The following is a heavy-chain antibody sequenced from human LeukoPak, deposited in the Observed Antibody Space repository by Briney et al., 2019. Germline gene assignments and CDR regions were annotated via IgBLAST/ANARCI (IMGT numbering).Heavy chain of an antibody. V-gene: IGHV3-7*01. D-gene: IGHD3-10*01. CDR2: IKEDGSEM. CDR1: GFIFSNYR. Sequence: GGSLRLSCAASGFIFSNYRMSWVRQAPGRGLECVANIKEDGSEMYYVDSVKGRFTMSRDNAKNSVYLQMNSLRVEDTAVYYCARPSYNSGSYFDYWGQGTLVTVS. CDR3: ARPSYNSGSYFDY. J-gene: IGHJ4*02.